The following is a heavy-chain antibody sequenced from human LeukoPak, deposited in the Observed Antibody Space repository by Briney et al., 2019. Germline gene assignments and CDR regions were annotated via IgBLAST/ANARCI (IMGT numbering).Heavy chain of an antibody. Sequence: SETLSLTCTVSGGSISSYYWSWIRQPPGKGLEWIGYIYYSGSTNYNPSLKSRVTISVDTSKNQFSLKLSSVTAADTAVYYCARDLRGTGFDYWGQGTLVTVSS. V-gene: IGHV4-59*12. D-gene: IGHD1/OR15-1a*01. CDR2: IYYSGST. J-gene: IGHJ4*02. CDR1: GGSISSYY. CDR3: ARDLRGTGFDY.